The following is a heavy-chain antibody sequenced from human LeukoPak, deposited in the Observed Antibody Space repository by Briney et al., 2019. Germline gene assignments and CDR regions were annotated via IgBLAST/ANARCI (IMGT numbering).Heavy chain of an antibody. D-gene: IGHD5/OR15-5a*01. J-gene: IGHJ4*02. CDR2: INPNSGGT. Sequence: ASVKVSCKAPGYTFTGYFVHWVRQAPGQGLEWMGWINPNSGGTNYAQKFQGRVTMTRDTSISTAFMDVRRMRYDDTAVYYCARSWGVEMSTIEPFDYWGQGTLVTVSS. V-gene: IGHV1-2*02. CDR1: GYTFTGYF. CDR3: ARSWGVEMSTIEPFDY.